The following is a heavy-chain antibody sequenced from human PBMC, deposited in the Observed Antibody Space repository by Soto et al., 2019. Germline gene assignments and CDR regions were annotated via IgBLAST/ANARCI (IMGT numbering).Heavy chain of an antibody. V-gene: IGHV3-74*01. CDR2: INSDGSST. D-gene: IGHD3-16*01. CDR3: VRDLSPGGQHLFYDVFDI. Sequence: GGSLRLSCAASGFTFSSYWMHWVRQAPGKGLVWVSRINSDGSSTSYADSVKGRFTISRDNAKNTLYLQMNSLRPEDTALYYCVRDLSPGGQHLFYDVFDIWGQGAMVTFSS. J-gene: IGHJ3*02. CDR1: GFTFSSYW.